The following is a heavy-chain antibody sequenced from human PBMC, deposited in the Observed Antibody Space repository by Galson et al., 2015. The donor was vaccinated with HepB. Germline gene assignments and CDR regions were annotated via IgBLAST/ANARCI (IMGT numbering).Heavy chain of an antibody. D-gene: IGHD3-22*01. CDR3: ARLLSYYYDSSAYYQGGYCDL. CDR1: RGSISPYY. J-gene: IGHJ2*01. V-gene: IGHV4-59*08. CDR2: IYHNGNN. Sequence: ETLSLTCTVSRGSISPYYWGWIRQPPGKGLEWIGYIYHNGNNNQNPSLKSRVTLSVDMSKSQFSLKLGSVTAADTAIYYCARLLSYYYDSSAYYQGGYCDLWGRGALVTVSS.